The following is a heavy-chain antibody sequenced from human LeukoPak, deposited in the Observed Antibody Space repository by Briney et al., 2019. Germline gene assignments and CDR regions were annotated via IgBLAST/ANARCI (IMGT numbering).Heavy chain of an antibody. CDR2: INPNSGGT. D-gene: IGHD1-7*01. CDR1: GYSFTDYY. Sequence: ASVKVSCKTSGYSFTDYYMHWVRQAPGQGLEWMGWINPNSGGTNYAQKFQGRVTMTRDTSISTAYMELSRLRSDDTAVYYCAKGNWNYPDMDVWGKGTTVTVSS. J-gene: IGHJ6*03. V-gene: IGHV1-2*02. CDR3: AKGNWNYPDMDV.